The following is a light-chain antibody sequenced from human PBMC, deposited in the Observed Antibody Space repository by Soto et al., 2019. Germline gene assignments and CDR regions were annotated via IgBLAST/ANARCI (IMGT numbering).Light chain of an antibody. CDR1: QTISSW. CDR3: QQYNSYSEA. V-gene: IGKV1-5*03. CDR2: KAS. J-gene: IGKJ1*01. Sequence: DIQMTQSPSTLSGSVGDRVTITCRASQTISSWLAWYQQKPGKAPKLLIYKASTLKSGVPSRFSRSGSGPEFTLTISSLPPDAFETYYCQQYNSYSEAVGQGTKVDIK.